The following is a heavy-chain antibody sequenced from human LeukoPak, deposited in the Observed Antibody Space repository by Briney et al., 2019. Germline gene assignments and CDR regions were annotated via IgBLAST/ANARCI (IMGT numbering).Heavy chain of an antibody. Sequence: SETLSLTCTVSGGSISSYYWSWIRQPPGKGLEWIGYIYYSGSTNYNPSLKSRVTISVDTSKNQFSLKLSSVTAADTAVYYCARGGISSSWYARGFDPWGQGTLVTVSS. V-gene: IGHV4-59*01. CDR2: IYYSGST. D-gene: IGHD6-13*01. J-gene: IGHJ5*02. CDR3: ARGGISSSWYARGFDP. CDR1: GGSISSYY.